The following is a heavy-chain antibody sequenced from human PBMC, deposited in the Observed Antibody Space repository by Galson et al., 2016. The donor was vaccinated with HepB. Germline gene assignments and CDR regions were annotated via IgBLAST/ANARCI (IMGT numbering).Heavy chain of an antibody. CDR3: ALYYYDTSGFVEYFQQ. CDR2: IKPDGSEK. J-gene: IGHJ1*01. V-gene: IGHV3-7*03. CDR1: GITFSGAW. Sequence: SLRLSCAASGITFSGAWMSWVRQAPGKGLEWVANIKPDGSEKYYVDSLKGRFTISRDNAKNSLYLQMNSLRAEDTAVYYCALYYYDTSGFVEYFQQWGQGTRVTVTS. D-gene: IGHD3-22*01.